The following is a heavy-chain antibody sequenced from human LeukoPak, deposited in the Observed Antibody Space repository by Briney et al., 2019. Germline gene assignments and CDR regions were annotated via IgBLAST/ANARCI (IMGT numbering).Heavy chain of an antibody. Sequence: PSETLSLTCSVYGGSFSGYFWSWIRQSPGKGLEWIGEIDDGGNTNYNPSLMSRVIVSMEKSKKQFSLVMRSVAAADTAVYYCARFSRITWGDWGDAFDIWGQGTTVIVSS. CDR3: ARFSRITWGDWGDAFDI. CDR1: GGSFSGYF. J-gene: IGHJ3*02. D-gene: IGHD2-21*02. CDR2: IDDGGNT. V-gene: IGHV4-34*01.